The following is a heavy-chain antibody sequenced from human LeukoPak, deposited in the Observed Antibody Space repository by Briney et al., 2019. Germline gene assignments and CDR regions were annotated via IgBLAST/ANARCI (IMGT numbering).Heavy chain of an antibody. D-gene: IGHD2-2*01. J-gene: IGHJ4*02. CDR3: AKIIVVVPAATDFFDY. CDR1: GFTFSSYG. V-gene: IGHV3-30*02. Sequence: PGGSLRLSCAASGFTFSSYGMHWVRQAPGKGLEWVAFIRYDGSNKYYADSVKGRFTISRDNSKNTLYLQMNSLRAEDTAVYYCAKIIVVVPAATDFFDYWGQGTLVTASS. CDR2: IRYDGSNK.